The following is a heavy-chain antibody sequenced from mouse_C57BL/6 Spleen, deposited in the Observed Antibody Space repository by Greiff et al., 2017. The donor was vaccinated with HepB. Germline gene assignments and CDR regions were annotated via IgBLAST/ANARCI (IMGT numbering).Heavy chain of an antibody. CDR1: GFTFSDYG. CDR2: ISSGSSTI. V-gene: IGHV5-17*01. D-gene: IGHD1-1*01. J-gene: IGHJ1*03. CDR3: ARHPDYYGSSHWYFDV. Sequence: DVHLVESGGGLVKPGGSLKLSCAASGFTFSDYGMHWVRQAPEKGLEWVAYISSGSSTIYYADTVKGRFTISRDNAKNTLFLQMTSLRSEDTAMYYCARHPDYYGSSHWYFDVWGTGTTVTVSS.